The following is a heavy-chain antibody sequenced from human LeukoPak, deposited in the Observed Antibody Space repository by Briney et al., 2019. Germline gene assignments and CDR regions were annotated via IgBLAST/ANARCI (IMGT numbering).Heavy chain of an antibody. D-gene: IGHD3-22*01. CDR2: ISGSGGST. J-gene: IGHJ3*02. CDR3: AKVDHYYDSGGYPLGAFDI. V-gene: IGHV3-23*01. Sequence: GGSLRLSCAASGFTFSSYAMSWVRQAPGKGLEWVSAISGSGGSTYYADSVKGRFTISRDNSKNTLYLQTNSLRAEDTAVYYCAKVDHYYDSGGYPLGAFDIWGQGTMVTVSS. CDR1: GFTFSSYA.